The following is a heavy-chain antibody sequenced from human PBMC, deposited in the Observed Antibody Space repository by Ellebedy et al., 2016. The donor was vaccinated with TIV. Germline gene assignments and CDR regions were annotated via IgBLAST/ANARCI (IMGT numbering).Heavy chain of an antibody. CDR1: GFTFSKAW. V-gene: IGHV3-15*01. Sequence: GESLKISCAASGFTFSKAWMSWVRQAPGKGLEWVGRITSKSDGGTADYAAPVKGRFTISRDDSTDRLYLQMSSLKTEDTAVYYCAPDWGSGTYYVRAFDMWGQGTMVTVSS. CDR2: ITSKSDGGTA. D-gene: IGHD1-26*01. CDR3: APDWGSGTYYVRAFDM. J-gene: IGHJ3*02.